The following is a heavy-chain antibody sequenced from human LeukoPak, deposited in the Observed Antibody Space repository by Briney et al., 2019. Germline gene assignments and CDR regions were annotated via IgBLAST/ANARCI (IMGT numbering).Heavy chain of an antibody. Sequence: GGSLRLSCDASGFPFSSYGMSWVRQAPGKGLEWVSAISGSGGSTYYADSVKGRFTISRDNSKNTLYLQMNSLRAEDTAVYYCAKDEFEKSRYSSGWYVYWGQGTLVTVSS. D-gene: IGHD6-19*01. CDR1: GFPFSSYG. V-gene: IGHV3-23*01. CDR2: ISGSGGST. CDR3: AKDEFEKSRYSSGWYVY. J-gene: IGHJ4*02.